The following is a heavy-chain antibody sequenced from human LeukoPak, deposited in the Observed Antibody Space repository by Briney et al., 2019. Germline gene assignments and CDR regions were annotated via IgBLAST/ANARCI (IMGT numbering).Heavy chain of an antibody. V-gene: IGHV3-74*01. CDR3: ANGFSDSSGSA. CDR2: INSDGSRT. Sequence: PGGSLRLSCAASGFTFGNYWMHWVRQAPGKGRVWVSRINSDGSRTSYADSVKGRFTISRDNAKNTLYLQMNSLRAEDTAVYYCANGFSDSSGSAWGQGTLVTVSS. J-gene: IGHJ5*02. CDR1: GFTFGNYW. D-gene: IGHD3-22*01.